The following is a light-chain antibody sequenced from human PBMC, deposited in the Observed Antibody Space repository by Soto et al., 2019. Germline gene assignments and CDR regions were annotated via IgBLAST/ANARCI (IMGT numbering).Light chain of an antibody. J-gene: IGLJ1*01. Sequence: SVLTQPPSVSAAPGQKVTISCSGSSSNIGNNYVSWYQQLPGTAPKLLIYENNKRPSGIPDRFSGSKSGTSATLGITGLQTGDEADYYCGTWDSSRYAFGTGTKVTVL. CDR2: ENN. CDR1: SSNIGNNY. V-gene: IGLV1-51*02. CDR3: GTWDSSRYA.